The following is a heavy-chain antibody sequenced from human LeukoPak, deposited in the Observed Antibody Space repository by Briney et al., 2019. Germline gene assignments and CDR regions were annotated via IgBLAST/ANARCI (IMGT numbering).Heavy chain of an antibody. CDR1: GFSLSTSGVG. V-gene: IGHV2-5*02. D-gene: IGHD3-10*01. Sequence: ESGPTLVKPTQTLTLTCTFSGFSLSTSGVGVGWIRQPPGRALEWLALIYWDDDKRYSPSLKSRLTITKDTSKNQVVLTMTNMDPVDTATYYCAHIWGSGGYYMGYYYGMDVWGKGTTVTVSS. J-gene: IGHJ6*04. CDR2: IYWDDDK. CDR3: AHIWGSGGYYMGYYYGMDV.